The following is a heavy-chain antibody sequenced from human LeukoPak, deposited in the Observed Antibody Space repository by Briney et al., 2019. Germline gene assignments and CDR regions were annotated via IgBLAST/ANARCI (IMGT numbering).Heavy chain of an antibody. CDR2: ISSSSSTI. D-gene: IGHD3/OR15-3a*01. V-gene: IGHV3-48*04. CDR1: GFTFSSYS. CDR3: ARLDPLSAFYI. J-gene: IGHJ3*02. Sequence: GGSLRLSCAASGFTFSSYSMNWVRQAPGKGLEWVSYISSSSSTIYYADSVKGRFTISRDNAKNSLYLQMNSLRAEDTAVYYCARLDPLSAFYIWGQGTMVTVSS.